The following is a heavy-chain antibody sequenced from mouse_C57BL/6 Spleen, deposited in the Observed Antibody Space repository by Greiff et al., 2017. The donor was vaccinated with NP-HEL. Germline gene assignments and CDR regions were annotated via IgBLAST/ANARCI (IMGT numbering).Heavy chain of an antibody. CDR2: ISDGGSYT. J-gene: IGHJ4*01. CDR3: ARLLSPHPMDY. V-gene: IGHV5-4*01. D-gene: IGHD2-12*01. CDR1: GFTFSSYA. Sequence: VQLKESGGGLVKPGGSLKLSCAASGFTFSSYAMSWVRQTPEKRLEWVATISDGGSYTYYPDNVKGRFTISRDNAKNNLYLQMSHLKSEDTAMYYCARLLSPHPMDYWGQGTSVTVSS.